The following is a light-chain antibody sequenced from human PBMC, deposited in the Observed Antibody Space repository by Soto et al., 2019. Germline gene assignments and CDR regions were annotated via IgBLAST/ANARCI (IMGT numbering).Light chain of an antibody. CDR1: SSNIESNY. V-gene: IGLV1-47*01. J-gene: IGLJ2*01. CDR2: RNN. Sequence: QSVLTQPPSASGTPGQRVTISCSGGSSNIESNYVYWYQQLPGTAPRLLIYRNNQRPSGVPDRFSGSKSGTSASLAISALRSGDEADYYCTVWDDSLRGRLFGGGTKVTVL. CDR3: TVWDDSLRGRL.